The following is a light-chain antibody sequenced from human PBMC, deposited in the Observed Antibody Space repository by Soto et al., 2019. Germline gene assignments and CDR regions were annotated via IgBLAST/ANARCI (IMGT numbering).Light chain of an antibody. J-gene: IGLJ1*01. CDR2: RDS. Sequence: SYELTQPLSVSVALGQTARITCGGNNIGSKNVHWYQQKPGQAPVLVIYRDSNRPSGIPERFSGSNSGNTATLTISRAQAGDAADYYCQVWDSSPDVFGTGTKLTVL. CDR3: QVWDSSPDV. CDR1: NIGSKN. V-gene: IGLV3-9*01.